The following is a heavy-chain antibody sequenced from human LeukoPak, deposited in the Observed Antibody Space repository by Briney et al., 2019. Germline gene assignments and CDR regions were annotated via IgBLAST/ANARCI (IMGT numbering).Heavy chain of an antibody. Sequence: GESLKISCAASGFTFSSYGMEWVRQAPGKGLEWVAFISYDGSNKYYADSVKGRFTVSRDNSKNTLFLQMNSLRVDDTAVYYCARKGYSGTYRYYFDLWGQGTLVTVSS. CDR3: ARKGYSGTYRYYFDL. CDR2: ISYDGSNK. J-gene: IGHJ4*02. D-gene: IGHD5-12*01. V-gene: IGHV3-30*03. CDR1: GFTFSSYG.